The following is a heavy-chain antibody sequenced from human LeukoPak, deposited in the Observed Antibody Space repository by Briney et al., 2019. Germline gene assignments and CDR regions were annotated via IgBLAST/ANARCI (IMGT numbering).Heavy chain of an antibody. D-gene: IGHD3-10*01. CDR2: ISGSGGST. CDR3: AKAPSIWFGESPFDY. CDR1: GFTFSNYA. Sequence: GGSLRLPCAASGFTFSNYAMSWVRQAPGKGLEWVSAISGSGGSTYYADSVKGRFTISRDNSKNTLYLQVNSLRAEDTAVYYCAKAPSIWFGESPFDYWGQGTLVTVSS. V-gene: IGHV3-23*01. J-gene: IGHJ4*02.